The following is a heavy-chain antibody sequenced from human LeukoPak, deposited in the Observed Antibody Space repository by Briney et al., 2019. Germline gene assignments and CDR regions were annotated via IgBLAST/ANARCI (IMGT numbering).Heavy chain of an antibody. CDR2: IYYSGST. J-gene: IGHJ3*02. Sequence: SETLSLTCTVSGGSISSYYWSWIRQPPGKGLECIGYIYYSGSTNYNPSLKSRVTISVDTSKNQFSLKLSSVTAADTAVYYCARAANYYDSSGYQIVGAFDIWGQGTMVTVSS. D-gene: IGHD3-22*01. CDR1: GGSISSYY. V-gene: IGHV4-59*01. CDR3: ARAANYYDSSGYQIVGAFDI.